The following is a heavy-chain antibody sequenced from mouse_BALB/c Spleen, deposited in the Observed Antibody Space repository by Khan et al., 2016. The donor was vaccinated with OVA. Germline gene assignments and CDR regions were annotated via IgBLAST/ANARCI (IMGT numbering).Heavy chain of an antibody. CDR1: GYTFTSYT. CDR2: IHPSSGYT. D-gene: IGHD2-14*01. CDR3: AREGAVYRADCWFGD. J-gene: IGHJ3*01. V-gene: IGHV1-4*01. Sequence: VQLQQSGAELARPGASVKMSCKASGYTFTSYTMHWVKQRPGQGLEWIGYIHPSSGYTNYNQKFKDKATLTADQSSSTAYMQLSSLTSEDSAVSYGAREGAVYRADCWFGDWGQGTLVTVSA.